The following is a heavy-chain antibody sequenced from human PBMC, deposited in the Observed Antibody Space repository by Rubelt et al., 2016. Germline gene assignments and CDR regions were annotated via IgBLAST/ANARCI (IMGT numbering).Heavy chain of an antibody. CDR3: ARIWFSSDLGDYYYYMDV. V-gene: IGHV2-70*15. D-gene: IGHD6-13*01. CDR1: GFSLSTSGMC. CDR2: IDLDDDK. Sequence: QVTLRESGPALVKPTQTLTLTCTFSGFSLSTSGMCVSWIRQPPGKALEWLARIDLDDDKYYSTSLKTRLTISKDTSKNQVVRTMTNMDPVDTATYYCARIWFSSDLGDYYYYMDVWGKGTTVTVSS. J-gene: IGHJ6*03.